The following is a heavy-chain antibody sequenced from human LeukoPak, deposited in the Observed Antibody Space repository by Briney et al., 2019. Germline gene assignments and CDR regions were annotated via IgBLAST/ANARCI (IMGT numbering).Heavy chain of an antibody. CDR2: ISSSSSYI. V-gene: IGHV3-21*01. CDR1: GFTFSSYS. J-gene: IGHJ4*02. D-gene: IGHD3-22*01. Sequence: GGSLRLSCAASGFTFSSYSMNWVRQAPGKGLEWVSSISSSSSYIYYADSVKGRFTISRDNAKNSLYLQMNSLRAEDTAVYYCAREGYYDSSGYYVFDYWGQGTLVTVPS. CDR3: AREGYYDSSGYYVFDY.